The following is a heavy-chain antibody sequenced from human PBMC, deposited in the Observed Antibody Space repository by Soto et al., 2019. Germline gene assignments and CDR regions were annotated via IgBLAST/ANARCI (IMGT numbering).Heavy chain of an antibody. D-gene: IGHD4-17*01. V-gene: IGHV3-13*01. CDR1: GFTFSSYD. J-gene: IGHJ6*02. Sequence: GGSLRLSCAASGFTFSSYDMHWVRQATGKGLEWVSAIGTAGDAYYPGAVKGRFTISRENAKNSLYLQMNSLRAEDTAVYYCAKKLWDYGFSYYYYYGMDVWDQGTTVTVS. CDR3: AKKLWDYGFSYYYYYGMDV. CDR2: IGTAGDA.